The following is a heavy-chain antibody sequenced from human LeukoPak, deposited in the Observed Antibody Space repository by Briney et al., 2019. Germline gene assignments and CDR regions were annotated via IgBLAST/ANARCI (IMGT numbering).Heavy chain of an antibody. J-gene: IGHJ3*02. D-gene: IGHD3-3*01. Sequence: GASVKVSCKASGGTFSSYAISWVRQAPGQGLEWMGRIIPILGIANYAQKFQGRVTITADKSTSTAYMELSSLRSEDTAVYYCAREGFLEGGIDAFDIWGQGTMVTVSS. CDR2: IIPILGIA. CDR3: AREGFLEGGIDAFDI. V-gene: IGHV1-69*04. CDR1: GGTFSSYA.